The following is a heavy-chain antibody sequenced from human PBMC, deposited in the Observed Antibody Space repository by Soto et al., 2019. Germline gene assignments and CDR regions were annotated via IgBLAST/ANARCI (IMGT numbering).Heavy chain of an antibody. D-gene: IGHD3-22*01. V-gene: IGHV4-39*01. Sequence: SETLSLTCTVSGGSISSSSYYWGWIRQPPGKGLEWIGGIYYSGSTYYNPSLKSRVTISVDTSKNQFSLKLSSVTAADTAVYYCRSSGYSHYYYYGMDVWGQGTTVTVSS. CDR2: IYYSGST. J-gene: IGHJ6*02. CDR1: GGSISSSSYY. CDR3: RSSGYSHYYYYGMDV.